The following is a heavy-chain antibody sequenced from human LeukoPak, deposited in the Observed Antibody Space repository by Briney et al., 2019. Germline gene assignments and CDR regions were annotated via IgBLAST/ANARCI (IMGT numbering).Heavy chain of an antibody. CDR2: INHSGST. D-gene: IGHD6-13*01. CDR1: GGSFSGYY. J-gene: IGHJ4*02. CDR3: ARIGYSRSWYYFDY. Sequence: PSETLSLTCAVYGGSFSGYYWSWIRQPPGKGLEWIGEINHSGSTNYNPSLKSRVTISVDTSKNQFSLKVSSVTAADTAVYYCARIGYSRSWYYFDYWGQGTLVTVSS. V-gene: IGHV4-34*01.